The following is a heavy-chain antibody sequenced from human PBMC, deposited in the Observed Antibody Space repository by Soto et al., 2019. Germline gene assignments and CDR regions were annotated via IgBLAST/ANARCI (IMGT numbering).Heavy chain of an antibody. D-gene: IGHD1-20*01. V-gene: IGHV1-69*01. Sequence: QAQLTQSGAEVKKPGSSVKVSCRASGGTFSGYAINWVRQAPGQGLEWMGGIIPLLGITDYGQKFQGRITIAADESTGTAYMDLRGLRSEDTAVYYCARDPRSITGTTSSEDFQHWGQGTPVSVSS. CDR1: GGTFSGYA. CDR3: ARDPRSITGTTSSEDFQH. J-gene: IGHJ1*01. CDR2: IIPLLGIT.